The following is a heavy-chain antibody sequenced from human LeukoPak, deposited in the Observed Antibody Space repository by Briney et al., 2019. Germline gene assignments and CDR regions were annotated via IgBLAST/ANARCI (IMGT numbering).Heavy chain of an antibody. CDR2: MNPNRGNT. CDR3: ARDFPRSTSCLGY. CDR1: GYTFTSYN. V-gene: IGHV1-8*01. D-gene: IGHD2-2*01. J-gene: IGHJ4*02. Sequence: ASVKVSCKASGYTFTSYNINWVRQATGQGLEWMGWMNPNRGNTGYAQKFQGRVTMTRNTSISTAYMELSSLRSEDTAVYYCARDFPRSTSCLGYWGQGTLVTVSS.